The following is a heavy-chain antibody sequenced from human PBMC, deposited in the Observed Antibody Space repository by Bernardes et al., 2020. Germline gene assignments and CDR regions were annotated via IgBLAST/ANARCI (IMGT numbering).Heavy chain of an antibody. J-gene: IGHJ6*02. CDR2: IKLDGSEQ. Sequence: GGSLRLSCAASGFSFQTYWMSWVRQAPGTGLEWVANIKLDGSEQYYVDSVKGRFTISRDNAKNSLYLQMSSLRAEDTAVYYCAREDYSSTWYPIPYYYGMDVWGQGTTVTVSS. D-gene: IGHD6-13*01. CDR1: GFSFQTYW. V-gene: IGHV3-7*03. CDR3: AREDYSSTWYPIPYYYGMDV.